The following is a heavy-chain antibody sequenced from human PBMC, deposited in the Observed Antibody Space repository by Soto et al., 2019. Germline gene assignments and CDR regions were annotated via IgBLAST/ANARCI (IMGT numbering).Heavy chain of an antibody. J-gene: IGHJ4*02. CDR3: ARVYYDFWSGYYRQYYFDY. D-gene: IGHD3-3*01. CDR1: GGSISSYY. CDR2: IYYSGST. Sequence: SETLSLTCTVSGGSISSYYWSWVRQPPGKGLEWIGYIYYSGSTNYNPSLKSRVTIPVDTSKNQFSLKLSSVTAADTAVYYCARVYYDFWSGYYRQYYFDYWGQGTLVTVSS. V-gene: IGHV4-59*01.